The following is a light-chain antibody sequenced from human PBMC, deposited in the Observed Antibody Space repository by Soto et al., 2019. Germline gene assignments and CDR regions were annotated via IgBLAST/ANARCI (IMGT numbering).Light chain of an antibody. CDR3: SSYGGSTV. Sequence: LTQPPSASGSPGQSVAISCTGTSSDVGGYNYVSWYQQHPGKAPKLVIYEVSKRPSGVPDRFSGSKSGNTASLTVSGLQAEDEADYYCSSYGGSTVFGTGTKVTVL. CDR2: EVS. J-gene: IGLJ1*01. V-gene: IGLV2-8*01. CDR1: SSDVGGYNY.